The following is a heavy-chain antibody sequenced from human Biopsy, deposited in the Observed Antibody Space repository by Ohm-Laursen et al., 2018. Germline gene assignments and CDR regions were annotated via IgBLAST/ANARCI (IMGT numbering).Heavy chain of an antibody. CDR1: GYTFTNYG. Sequence: SVKASCKASGYTFTNYGISWVRQAPGQGLEWMGWISPYHGDTDYAQKLQGRVTMTTDTSTSTAYMDLRSLRSDDTAVYYCARDRWPHVTLLGLVVFDFWGQGTLVIVSS. D-gene: IGHD3/OR15-3a*01. CDR3: ARDRWPHVTLLGLVVFDF. J-gene: IGHJ4*02. CDR2: ISPYHGDT. V-gene: IGHV1-18*01.